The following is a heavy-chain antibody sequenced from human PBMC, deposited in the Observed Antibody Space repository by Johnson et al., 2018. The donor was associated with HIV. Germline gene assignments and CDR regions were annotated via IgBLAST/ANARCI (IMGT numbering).Heavy chain of an antibody. D-gene: IGHD1-14*01. Sequence: QEQLVESGGGVVQPGRSLRLSCAASGFTFSSYAMHWVRQAPGKGLEWVAVISYDGSNKYYADSVKGRFTISRDNAKNSVYLQMKNRRAEDTALYYCAREGQEPPVQKDAFDIWGQGTMVTVSS. V-gene: IGHV3-30*04. CDR3: AREGQEPPVQKDAFDI. CDR1: GFTFSSYA. CDR2: ISYDGSNK. J-gene: IGHJ3*02.